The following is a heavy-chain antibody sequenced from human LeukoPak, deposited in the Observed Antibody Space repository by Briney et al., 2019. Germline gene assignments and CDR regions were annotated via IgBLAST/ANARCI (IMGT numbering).Heavy chain of an antibody. CDR3: ARSISGGYMSFDI. J-gene: IGHJ3*02. CDR2: ISSSSSSR. D-gene: IGHD3-22*01. Sequence: GGSLRLSCAASGFNFNDHYMTWIRQPPGKGLEWISYISSSSSSRYNADSVRGRFAIYRDNSKNSMYLQMNSLGAEDTAVYYCARSISGGYMSFDIWGQGTMVTVSS. V-gene: IGHV3-11*04. CDR1: GFNFNDHY.